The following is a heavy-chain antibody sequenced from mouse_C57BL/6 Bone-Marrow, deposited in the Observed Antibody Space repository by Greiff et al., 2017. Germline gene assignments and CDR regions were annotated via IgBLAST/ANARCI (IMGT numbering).Heavy chain of an antibody. CDR3: AREDSSGYYFDY. J-gene: IGHJ2*01. Sequence: VKLQQPGAELVMPGASVKLSCKASGYTFTSYWMHWVKQRPGQGLEWIGEIDPSDSYTNYNQKFKGKSTLTVDKSSSTAYMQLSSLTSEDSAVYYCAREDSSGYYFDYWGQGTTLTVSS. V-gene: IGHV1-69*01. CDR2: IDPSDSYT. CDR1: GYTFTSYW. D-gene: IGHD3-2*02.